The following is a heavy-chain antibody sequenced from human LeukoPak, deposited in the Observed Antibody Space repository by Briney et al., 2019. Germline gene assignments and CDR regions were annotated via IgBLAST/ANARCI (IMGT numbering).Heavy chain of an antibody. CDR3: ARGVGNLDY. Sequence: SETLSLTCTVSGGSISSNYWSWIRQPPGKGLEWIGNIYYSGSTNYSPSLKSRVTISVGTSKNQFSLKLSSVTAADTAVYYCARGVGNLDYWGQGTLVTVSS. CDR1: GGSISSNY. J-gene: IGHJ4*02. D-gene: IGHD7-27*01. CDR2: IYYSGST. V-gene: IGHV4-59*01.